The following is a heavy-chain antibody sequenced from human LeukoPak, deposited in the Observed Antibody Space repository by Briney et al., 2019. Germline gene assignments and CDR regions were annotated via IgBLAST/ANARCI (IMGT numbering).Heavy chain of an antibody. CDR2: INHSGST. Sequence: PSETLSLTCAVYGGSISGYYWSWIRQPPGKGLEWIGEINHSGSTNYNPSLKSRVTISVDTSKNQFSLKLSSVTAADTAVYYCARSTHYDFWSGYYSYYFDYWGQGTLVTVSS. J-gene: IGHJ4*02. V-gene: IGHV4-34*01. CDR3: ARSTHYDFWSGYYSYYFDY. CDR1: GGSISGYY. D-gene: IGHD3-3*01.